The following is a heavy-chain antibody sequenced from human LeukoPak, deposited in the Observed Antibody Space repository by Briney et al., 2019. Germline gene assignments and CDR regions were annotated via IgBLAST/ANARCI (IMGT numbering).Heavy chain of an antibody. D-gene: IGHD6-6*01. CDR2: IKQDGSEK. CDR3: AKDSSKIRTFDY. Sequence: GGSLRLSCAASGFTLSSYWMSWVRQAPGKGLEWVANIKQDGSEKYYVDSVKGRFTISRDNAKNTVHLQMNSLRAEDTAVYYCAKDSSKIRTFDYWGQGTLVTVSS. CDR1: GFTLSSYW. J-gene: IGHJ4*02. V-gene: IGHV3-7*04.